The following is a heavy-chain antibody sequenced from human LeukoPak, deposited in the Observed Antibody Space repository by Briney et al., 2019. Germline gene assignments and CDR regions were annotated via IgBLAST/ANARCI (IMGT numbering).Heavy chain of an antibody. CDR3: ARDGFDILTGYPY. Sequence: ASVKVSCKASGYTFTNYYMHWVRQAPGQGLEWMGIINPSDGSTTYAQKFQGRVTMTSDTSTSTVYMDLSSLRSEDTAVYYCARDGFDILTGYPYWGQGTLVTVSS. CDR1: GYTFTNYY. V-gene: IGHV1-46*01. D-gene: IGHD3-9*01. J-gene: IGHJ4*02. CDR2: INPSDGST.